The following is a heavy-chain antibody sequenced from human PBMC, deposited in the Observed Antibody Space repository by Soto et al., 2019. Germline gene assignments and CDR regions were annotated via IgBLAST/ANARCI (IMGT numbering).Heavy chain of an antibody. V-gene: IGHV1-58*01. Sequence: GASVKVSCKASGFTFTSSAVQWVRQARGQRLEWIGWIVVGSGNTNYAQKFQERVTITRDMSTSTAYMELSSLRSEDTAVYYCAAPAHLGYSYTIYYYYGMDVWG. D-gene: IGHD5-18*01. CDR3: AAPAHLGYSYTIYYYYGMDV. J-gene: IGHJ6*02. CDR1: GFTFTSSA. CDR2: IVVGSGNT.